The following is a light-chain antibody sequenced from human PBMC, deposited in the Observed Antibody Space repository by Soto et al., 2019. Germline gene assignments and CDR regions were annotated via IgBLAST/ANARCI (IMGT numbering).Light chain of an antibody. J-gene: IGKJ2*01. Sequence: EIVLTQSPGTLSWSPGERATLSCRASQSVSSSYLAWYQQKLGQAPRLLIYGASSRATGIPDRFSGSGSGTDFTLTISRLEPEDFAVYYCQQYGSSRNTFGQGTKLEIK. V-gene: IGKV3-20*01. CDR3: QQYGSSRNT. CDR2: GAS. CDR1: QSVSSSY.